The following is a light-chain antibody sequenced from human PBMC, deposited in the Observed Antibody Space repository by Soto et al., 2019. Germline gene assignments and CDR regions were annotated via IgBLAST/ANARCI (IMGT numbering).Light chain of an antibody. V-gene: IGLV6-57*03. Sequence: NFMLTQPHSVSGSPGKTVTISCTRTGGSIASNYVQWYRQRPGSAPTTVIYEDNQRPSGVPDRFSGSIDSSTNSASLTISGLKTGDEADYYCQSYDTSNHDVFGGGTKLTVL. CDR3: QSYDTSNHDV. J-gene: IGLJ3*02. CDR1: GGSIASNY. CDR2: EDN.